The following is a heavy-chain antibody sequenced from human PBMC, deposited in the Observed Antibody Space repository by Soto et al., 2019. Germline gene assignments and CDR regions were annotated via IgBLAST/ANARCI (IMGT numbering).Heavy chain of an antibody. CDR2: IYPSGST. CDR1: GGSISSSNW. J-gene: IGHJ4*02. CDR3: ARDHPHSYGVYYFDY. Sequence: PSETLSLTCAVSGGSISSSNWWSCVRQPPGKGLEWIGYIYPSGSTHYNPSLQNRVTISIDTSKNQVSLKVNSVTAADTAVYYCARDHPHSYGVYYFDYWGQGTPVTVSS. D-gene: IGHD5-18*01. V-gene: IGHV4-4*02.